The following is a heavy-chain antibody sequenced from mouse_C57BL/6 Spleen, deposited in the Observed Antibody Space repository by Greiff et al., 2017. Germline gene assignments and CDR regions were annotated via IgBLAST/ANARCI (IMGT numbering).Heavy chain of an antibody. CDR3: TRKAYYYGAMDY. CDR1: GYTFTDYE. J-gene: IGHJ4*01. Sequence: QVQLQQSGAELVRPGASVTLSCKASGYTFTDYEMHWVKQTPVHGLEWIGAIDPETGGTAYNQKFKGKAILTADKSSSTAYMELRSLTSEDSAVYCCTRKAYYYGAMDYWGQGTSVTVSS. CDR2: IDPETGGT. V-gene: IGHV1-15*01. D-gene: IGHD1-1*01.